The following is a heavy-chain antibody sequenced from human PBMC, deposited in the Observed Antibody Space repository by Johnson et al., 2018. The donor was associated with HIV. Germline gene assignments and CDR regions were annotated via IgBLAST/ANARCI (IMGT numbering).Heavy chain of an antibody. D-gene: IGHD4-17*01. CDR2: IYSGGST. CDR1: GFTVSSNY. J-gene: IGHJ3*02. CDR3: ARVILLGAVRLRHAFDI. V-gene: IGHV3-53*01. Sequence: VQLVESGGGLIQPGGSLRLSCAASGFTVSSNYMSWVRQAPGKGLVWVSVIYSGGSTYYADSVKGRFTISRDNSKNTLYLQMNSLRDEDTAVYYCARVILLGAVRLRHAFDIWGQGTMVTVSS.